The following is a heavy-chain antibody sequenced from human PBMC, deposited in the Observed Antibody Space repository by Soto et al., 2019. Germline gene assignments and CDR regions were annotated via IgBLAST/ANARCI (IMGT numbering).Heavy chain of an antibody. D-gene: IGHD3-10*01. CDR3: ASTISMVRGHGMDV. CDR2: INSDESNR. J-gene: IGHJ6*02. Sequence: EVQLVESGGGLVQPGGSLRLSCAASGFAFSNYWMHWVRQAPGKALVWVSRINSDESNRKYADSVEGRFTISRDNAKNTVDLEMNSLRVEDTAVYYCASTISMVRGHGMDVWGQGTTVTVSS. V-gene: IGHV3-74*01. CDR1: GFAFSNYW.